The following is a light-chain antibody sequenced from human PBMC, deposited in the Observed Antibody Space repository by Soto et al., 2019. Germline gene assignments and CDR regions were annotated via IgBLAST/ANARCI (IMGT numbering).Light chain of an antibody. J-gene: IGKJ1*01. CDR1: QSISSN. V-gene: IGKV3-15*01. CDR2: GAS. Sequence: EIVMTHSPATLSVSPWGRATLSSSASQSISSNLAWYQQKPGQAPRLLIFGASTRATGIPGRFSGSGSGTEFTLTISSLQSEDFAVYYCQQYNNWPPWTFGQGTKVDI. CDR3: QQYNNWPPWT.